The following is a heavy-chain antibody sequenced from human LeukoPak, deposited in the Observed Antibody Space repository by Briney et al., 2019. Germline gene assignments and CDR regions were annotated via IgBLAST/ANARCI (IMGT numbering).Heavy chain of an antibody. J-gene: IGHJ4*02. Sequence: GGSLRLSCAASGFTFSNYELNWVRQAPGKGLEWVSILYSGGNTYYADSVRGRFTISRDNSKNTLYLQMNSLRAEDTAVYYCARGSSAPRSSAPSYWGQGTLVTVSS. CDR1: GFTFSNYE. CDR2: LYSGGNT. V-gene: IGHV3-53*01. CDR3: ARGSSAPRSSAPSY. D-gene: IGHD2-15*01.